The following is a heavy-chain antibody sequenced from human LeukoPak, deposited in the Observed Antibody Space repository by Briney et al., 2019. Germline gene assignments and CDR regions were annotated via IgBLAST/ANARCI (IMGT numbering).Heavy chain of an antibody. CDR1: GFTFDDYA. CDR2: ISWNSGSI. J-gene: IGHJ6*02. V-gene: IGHV3-9*01. CDR3: AKESTGHPSYGMDV. D-gene: IGHD2-2*01. Sequence: PGGSLRLSCAASGFTFDDYAMHWVRQAPGKGLEWVSGISWNSGSIGYADSVKGRFTISRDNAKNSLYLQMNSLRAEDTALYYCAKESTGHPSYGMDVWGQGTTVTVSS.